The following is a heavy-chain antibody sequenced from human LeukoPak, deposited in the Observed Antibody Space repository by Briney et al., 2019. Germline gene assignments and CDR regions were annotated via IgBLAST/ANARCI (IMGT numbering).Heavy chain of an antibody. CDR3: ARDCGGDCYYDY. J-gene: IGHJ4*02. Sequence: PGGSLRLSCAASGFTFSSYAMSWVRQAPGKGLEWVSAISGSGGSTYYADSVKGRFTISRDNCKNTLYLQMNSLRAEDTAVYYCARDCGGDCYYDYWGQGTLVTVSS. V-gene: IGHV3-23*01. CDR1: GFTFSSYA. D-gene: IGHD2-21*01. CDR2: ISGSGGST.